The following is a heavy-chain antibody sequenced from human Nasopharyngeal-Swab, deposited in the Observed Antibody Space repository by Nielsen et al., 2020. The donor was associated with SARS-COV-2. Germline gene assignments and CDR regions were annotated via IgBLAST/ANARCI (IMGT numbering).Heavy chain of an antibody. CDR2: INVGNGNT. Sequence: ASVKVSCKASGYTFTNHAMHWVRQAPGQSLEWLGCINVGNGNTEYSQRFQGRVTISTDTSASTAFMELTNLRSEDTAIYYCARGLHSSAWIVDYWGQGTLVTVSS. D-gene: IGHD6-25*01. CDR1: GYTFTNHA. CDR3: ARGLHSSAWIVDY. J-gene: IGHJ4*02. V-gene: IGHV1-3*01.